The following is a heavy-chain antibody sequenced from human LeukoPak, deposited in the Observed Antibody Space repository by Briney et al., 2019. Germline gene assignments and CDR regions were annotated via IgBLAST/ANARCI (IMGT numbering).Heavy chain of an antibody. CDR2: ISGGGGST. Sequence: PGGSLRLSCAASGFTFTSYSMNWVRQAPGKGLEWVSTISGGGGSTYYADSVKGRFTISRDNSKNTLYLQVNSLRAEDTAVYYCAKENSNGWYYFDYWGQGTLVTVSS. J-gene: IGHJ4*02. V-gene: IGHV3-23*01. CDR3: AKENSNGWYYFDY. CDR1: GFTFTSYS. D-gene: IGHD6-19*01.